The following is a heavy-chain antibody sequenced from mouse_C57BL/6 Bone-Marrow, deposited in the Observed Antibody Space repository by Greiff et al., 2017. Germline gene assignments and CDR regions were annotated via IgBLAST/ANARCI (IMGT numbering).Heavy chain of an antibody. CDR3: ARFYYSNPYYAMDY. CDR1: GYTFTSYW. Sequence: QVQLQQPGPALVRPGSSVKLSCKASGYTFTSYWMHWVKQRPIQGLEWIGNIDPSDSATHYNQKFKGNATLTVDKSSSTAYMQLSSLTSDDSAVYYCARFYYSNPYYAMDYWGQGTSVTVSS. V-gene: IGHV1-52*01. J-gene: IGHJ4*01. CDR2: IDPSDSAT. D-gene: IGHD2-5*01.